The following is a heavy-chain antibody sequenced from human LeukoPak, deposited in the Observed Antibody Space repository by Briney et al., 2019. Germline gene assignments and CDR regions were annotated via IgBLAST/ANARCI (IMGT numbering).Heavy chain of an antibody. D-gene: IGHD6-19*01. J-gene: IGHJ4*02. CDR3: ARAASRYRGVYYFDN. CDR1: GDSLSSCY. V-gene: IGHV4-59*01. CDR2: IHYSGGT. Sequence: PSETLSLTCTASGDSLSSCYWNWIRQPPGKELEWIGYIHYSGGTNYNPSLKSRVTISVDRSKNEFSLKLSSVTPADTAVYYCARAASRYRGVYYFDNWGQGTLVTVSS.